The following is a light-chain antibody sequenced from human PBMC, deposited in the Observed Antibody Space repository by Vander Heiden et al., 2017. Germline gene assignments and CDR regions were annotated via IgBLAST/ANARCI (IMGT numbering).Light chain of an antibody. CDR3: QKYNDWPSWT. CDR2: GAS. V-gene: IGKV3-15*01. J-gene: IGKJ1*01. Sequence: EIVLTQSPATLSVSPGERATLSCRASQSVRSNLAWYQQKPGQAPRLLIYGASTRATGIPVRFSGSGSGTEFTLTISSLKSEDFAVYYCQKYNDWPSWTFGQGTKVEIK. CDR1: QSVRSN.